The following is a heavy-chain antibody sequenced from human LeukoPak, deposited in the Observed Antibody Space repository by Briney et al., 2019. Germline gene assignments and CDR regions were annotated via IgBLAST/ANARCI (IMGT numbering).Heavy chain of an antibody. D-gene: IGHD5-18*01. CDR3: ARDSHYSYGPFFDY. CDR2: ISSSGSTI. J-gene: IGHJ4*02. CDR1: GFTFSSYE. Sequence: GGSLRLSGAASGFTFSSYEMNWVRQAPGKGLEWVSYISSSGSTIYYADSVKGRFAISRDNAKNSLYLQMNSLRAEDTAVYYCARDSHYSYGPFFDYWGQGTLVTVSS. V-gene: IGHV3-48*03.